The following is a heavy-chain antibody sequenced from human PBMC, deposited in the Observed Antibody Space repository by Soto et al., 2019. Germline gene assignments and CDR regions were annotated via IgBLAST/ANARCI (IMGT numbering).Heavy chain of an antibody. CDR2: ISGSGGST. V-gene: IGHV3-23*01. D-gene: IGHD5-12*01. J-gene: IGHJ4*02. CDR1: GFTFSSYA. Sequence: PGWSLRLSCAASGFTFSSYAMSWVRQAPGKGLEWVSAISGSGGSTYYADSVKGRFTISRDNSKNTLYLQMNSLRAEDTAVYYCEKEAEERWLQPPPFDYWGQGNLVTVSS. CDR3: EKEAEERWLQPPPFDY.